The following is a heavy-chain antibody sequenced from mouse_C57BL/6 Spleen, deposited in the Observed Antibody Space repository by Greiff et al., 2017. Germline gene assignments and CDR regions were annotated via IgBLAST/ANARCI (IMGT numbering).Heavy chain of an antibody. D-gene: IGHD2-3*01. CDR2: IWGDGST. J-gene: IGHJ2*01. V-gene: IGHV2-3*01. Sequence: VKLMESGPGLVAPSQSLSITCTVSGFSLTSYGVSWVRQPPGKGLEWLGVIWGDGSTTYHSALISRLSISMDNSKSQVILKLNSLQTDDTATNYWAKRGGGYSTLDYWGQGTTLTVSS. CDR3: AKRGGGYSTLDY. CDR1: GFSLTSYG.